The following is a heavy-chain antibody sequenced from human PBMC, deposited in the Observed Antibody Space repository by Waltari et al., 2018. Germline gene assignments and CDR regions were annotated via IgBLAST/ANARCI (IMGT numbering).Heavy chain of an antibody. J-gene: IGHJ2*01. D-gene: IGHD1-26*01. CDR1: GFTFDAYA. Sequence: EVQLVESGGGLVQPGSSLRLSCSSSGFTFDAYAMHWVRQAPGKGLEWVSGISWNSGSIGYADSVKGRFTISRDNAKNSLYLQMNSLRAEDMALYYCAKSGSSDWYFDLWGRGTLVTVSS. V-gene: IGHV3-9*03. CDR3: AKSGSSDWYFDL. CDR2: ISWNSGSI.